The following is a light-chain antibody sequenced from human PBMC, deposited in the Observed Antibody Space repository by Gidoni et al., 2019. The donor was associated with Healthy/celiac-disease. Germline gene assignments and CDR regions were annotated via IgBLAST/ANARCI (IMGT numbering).Light chain of an antibody. CDR3: QQYNNLPFT. CDR1: QSVSSN. V-gene: IGKV3-15*01. Sequence: EIVMTQYPATLSVSPGERATLSCRSSQSVSSNLAWYQQKPGQSPRLLIYGASTRATGIPASFRGSGSCTEFTLPICRLQSEYFAVYYCQQYNNLPFTFGGGTKVEIK. J-gene: IGKJ4*01. CDR2: GAS.